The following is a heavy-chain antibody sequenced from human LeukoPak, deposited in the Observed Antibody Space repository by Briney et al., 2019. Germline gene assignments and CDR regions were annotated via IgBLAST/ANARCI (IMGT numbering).Heavy chain of an antibody. J-gene: IGHJ4*02. CDR2: IYYSGST. CDR1: GGSISSYY. Sequence: KPSETLSLTCTVSGGSISSYYWSWIRQPPGKGLEWIGYIYYSGSTNYNPSLKSRVTISVDTSKNQFSLKLSSVTAADTAVYYCARGNIAVAGTDYWGQGTLVTVSS. D-gene: IGHD6-19*01. CDR3: ARGNIAVAGTDY. V-gene: IGHV4-59*01.